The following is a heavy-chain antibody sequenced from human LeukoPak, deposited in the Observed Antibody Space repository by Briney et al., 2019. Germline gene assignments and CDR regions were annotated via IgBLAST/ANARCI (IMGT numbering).Heavy chain of an antibody. Sequence: SETLSLTCAVYGGSLSGYYWSWIRQPPGKGLEWIGEINHSGSTNYNPSLKSRVTISVDTSKNQFSLKLSSVTAADTAVYYCARNGRRGYSYGYAIDYWGQGTLATVSS. D-gene: IGHD5-18*01. V-gene: IGHV4-34*01. CDR1: GGSLSGYY. CDR2: INHSGST. CDR3: ARNGRRGYSYGYAIDY. J-gene: IGHJ4*02.